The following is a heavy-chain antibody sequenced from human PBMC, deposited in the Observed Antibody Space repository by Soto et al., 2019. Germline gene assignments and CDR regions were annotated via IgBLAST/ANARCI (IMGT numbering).Heavy chain of an antibody. Sequence: QVQLVQSGAEVKKPGSSVKVSCKASGGTFSSYAISWVRQAPGQGLEWMGGIIPIFGTANYAQKIQGRVTMTAEESTSTAYMELSSLRSEDTAVYYCAREGGSGNYRYYAMDVWGQGTTVTVSS. D-gene: IGHD3-10*01. CDR1: GGTFSSYA. J-gene: IGHJ6*02. V-gene: IGHV1-69*12. CDR2: IIPIFGTA. CDR3: AREGGSGNYRYYAMDV.